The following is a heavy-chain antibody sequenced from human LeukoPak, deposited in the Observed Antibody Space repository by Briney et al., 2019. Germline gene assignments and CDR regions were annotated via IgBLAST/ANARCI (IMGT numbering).Heavy chain of an antibody. CDR3: ARQDGVTGTPPNWFDP. CDR2: INHSGST. J-gene: IGHJ5*02. D-gene: IGHD1-7*01. CDR1: GGSFSGYY. Sequence: SETLSLTCAVYGGSFSGYYWSWIRQPPGKGLEWIGEINHSGSTNYNPSLKSRVTISVDTSKNQFSLKLSSVTAADTAVYYCARQDGVTGTPPNWFDPWGQGTLVTVSS. V-gene: IGHV4-34*01.